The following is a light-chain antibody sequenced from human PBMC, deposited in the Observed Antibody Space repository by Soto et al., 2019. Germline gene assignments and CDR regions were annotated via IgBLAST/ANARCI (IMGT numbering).Light chain of an antibody. Sequence: IVLTQSPGTLSLSPGERTTLSCRASQSISRYLAWYQQKPGQGPRLLIYGASSRATGIPDRFSGSGSGTDFTLTISRLEPDDFAVYYCQQYGASSSTFGQVTRLGIK. CDR1: QSISRY. CDR2: GAS. J-gene: IGKJ5*01. V-gene: IGKV3-20*01. CDR3: QQYGASSST.